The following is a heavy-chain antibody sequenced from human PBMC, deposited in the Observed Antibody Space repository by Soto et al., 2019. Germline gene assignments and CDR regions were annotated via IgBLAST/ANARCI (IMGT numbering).Heavy chain of an antibody. D-gene: IGHD3-9*01. J-gene: IGHJ6*02. CDR3: ARAPYDTLLDV. V-gene: IGHV4-31*03. Sequence: QVQLQESGPGLVKPSQTLSLTCNVSGGSISSAGYYWSWIRQHPGKGLEWIGYIYYSGSTYYNPPLKSRVTISVDASKNQFSLKLSSVTAADTAVYYCARAPYDTLLDVWGQGTTVTVSS. CDR1: GGSISSAGYY. CDR2: IYYSGST.